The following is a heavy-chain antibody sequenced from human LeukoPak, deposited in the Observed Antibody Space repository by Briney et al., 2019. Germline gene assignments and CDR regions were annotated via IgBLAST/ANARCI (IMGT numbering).Heavy chain of an antibody. CDR2: IYTSGST. CDR3: ARDPHDYGPKGGWFDP. J-gene: IGHJ5*02. Sequence: PSETLSLTCTVSGGSISSYYWSWIRQPAGKGLEWIGRIYTSGSTNYNPSLKSRVTMSVDTSKNQFSLKLSSVTAADTAVYYCARDPHDYGPKGGWFDPWGQGTLVTVSS. D-gene: IGHD4-17*01. CDR1: GGSISSYY. V-gene: IGHV4-4*07.